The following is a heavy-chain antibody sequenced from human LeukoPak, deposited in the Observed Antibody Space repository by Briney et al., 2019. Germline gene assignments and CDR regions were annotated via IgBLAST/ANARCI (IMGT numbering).Heavy chain of an antibody. V-gene: IGHV3-74*01. CDR1: GFTFSSYW. D-gene: IGHD6-13*01. CDR3: ARGDSSTWFEYWFDP. J-gene: IGHJ5*02. Sequence: GGSLRLSCAASGFTFSSYWMHWVRQAPGKGLGWVSRLNSDGSDTDYADSVKGRFTISRDNAKNTLYLQMNSLRAEDTAVYYCARGDSSTWFEYWFDPWGQGTLVTVSS. CDR2: LNSDGSDT.